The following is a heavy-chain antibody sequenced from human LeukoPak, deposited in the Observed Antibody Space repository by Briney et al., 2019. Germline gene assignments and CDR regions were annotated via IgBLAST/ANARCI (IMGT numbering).Heavy chain of an antibody. CDR3: TTDLPYGSGGYFYYYGMDV. D-gene: IGHD3-10*01. Sequence: PGGSLRLSCAASGFTFSNAWMSWVRQAPGKGLEWVGRIKSKTDGGTTDYAAPVKGRFTISRDDSKNTLYLQMNSLKTEDTAVYYCTTDLPYGSGGYFYYYGMDVWGKGTTVTVSS. CDR1: GFTFSNAW. V-gene: IGHV3-15*01. J-gene: IGHJ6*04. CDR2: IKSKTDGGTT.